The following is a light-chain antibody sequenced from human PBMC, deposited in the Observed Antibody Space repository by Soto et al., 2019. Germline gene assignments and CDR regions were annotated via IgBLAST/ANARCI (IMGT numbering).Light chain of an antibody. CDR2: EVN. V-gene: IGLV2-8*01. CDR1: TSDVGGYEY. J-gene: IGLJ1*01. CDR3: NSYAGGNTFV. Sequence: QSALTQPPSASGSLGQSVTISCTGTTSDVGGYEYVSWYQQHPGKAPKVLLYEVNKRPSGVPDRFSGSKSGNMASLTVSGLQAEDEAEYYCNSYAGGNTFVFGRGTKV.